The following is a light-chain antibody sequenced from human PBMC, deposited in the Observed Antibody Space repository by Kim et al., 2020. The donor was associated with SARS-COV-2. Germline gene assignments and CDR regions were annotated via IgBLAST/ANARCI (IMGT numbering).Light chain of an antibody. CDR3: QSYDSSLNGVL. J-gene: IGLJ2*01. CDR2: GNT. Sequence: QPVLTQPPSVSGAPGQKVTISCTGSSSNIGADYDVHWYQQVPGTAPKLLIYGNTNRPSGVPDRFSGSKSGTSASLAITGLQAEDEADYYCQSYDSSLNGVLFGGGTQLTVL. V-gene: IGLV1-40*01. CDR1: SSNIGADYD.